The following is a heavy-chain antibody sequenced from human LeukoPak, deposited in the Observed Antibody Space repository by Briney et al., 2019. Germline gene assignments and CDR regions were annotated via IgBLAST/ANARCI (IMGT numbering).Heavy chain of an antibody. CDR1: GLTFSSYA. Sequence: PGGSLRLSCAASGLTFSSYAMNWVRQAPGKGLEWVSSLSDGGHSSFYADSVKGRFTIYRDDSQNILYLQMNNLSGNDTALYYCAFFPLGFNYGYAYWGQGTLVTVSS. D-gene: IGHD5-18*01. CDR3: AFFPLGFNYGYAY. J-gene: IGHJ4*02. CDR2: LSDGGHSS. V-gene: IGHV3-23*01.